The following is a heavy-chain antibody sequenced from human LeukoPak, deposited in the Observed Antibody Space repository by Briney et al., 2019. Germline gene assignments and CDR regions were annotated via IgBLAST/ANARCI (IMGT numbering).Heavy chain of an antibody. Sequence: PSETLSLTCAVYGGSFSGYYWSWIRQPPGKGLEWIGEINHSGSTNYNPSLKSRVTISVDTSKNQFSKKLSSVTAADTDVYYCARVTVSTDFWSGYYSGLFDYWGQGTLVTVSS. CDR2: INHSGST. J-gene: IGHJ4*02. CDR3: ARVTVSTDFWSGYYSGLFDY. D-gene: IGHD3-3*01. V-gene: IGHV4-34*01. CDR1: GGSFSGYY.